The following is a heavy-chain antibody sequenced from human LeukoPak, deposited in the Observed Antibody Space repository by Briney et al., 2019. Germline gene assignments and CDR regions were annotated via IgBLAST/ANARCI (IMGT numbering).Heavy chain of an antibody. D-gene: IGHD2-21*01. CDR2: ISSSGGGT. CDR3: AKDYVVGSIDY. Sequence: GGSLRLSCAASGFTFSSYEMNWVRQAPGKGLEWVSYISSSGGGTYYADSVRGRFTISRDNSKNTLFLQMNSLRAEDSAVYYCAKDYVVGSIDYWGQGTLVTVSS. CDR1: GFTFSSYE. V-gene: IGHV3-23*01. J-gene: IGHJ4*02.